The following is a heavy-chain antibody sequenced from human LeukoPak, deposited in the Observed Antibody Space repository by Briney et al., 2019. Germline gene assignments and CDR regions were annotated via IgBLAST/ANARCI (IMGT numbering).Heavy chain of an antibody. J-gene: IGHJ6*04. CDR2: SSSIGGSTI. D-gene: IGHD3-10*02. CDR3: AELGITMIGGV. V-gene: IGHV3-48*04. Sequence: GGSLRLSCAASGFTFSSHGMNWVRQAPGKGLEWVSGSSSIGGSTIYYADSVKGRFTISRDNAKNSLYLQMNSLRAEDTAVYYCAELGITMIGGVWGKGTTVTISS. CDR1: GFTFSSHG.